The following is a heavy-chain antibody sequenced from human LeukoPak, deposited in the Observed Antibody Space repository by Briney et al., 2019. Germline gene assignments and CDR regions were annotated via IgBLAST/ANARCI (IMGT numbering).Heavy chain of an antibody. D-gene: IGHD1-26*01. V-gene: IGHV1-46*01. CDR3: ARDSPGEEWELQLGAFDI. CDR1: GYTFTSYY. J-gene: IGHJ3*02. CDR2: INPSGGST. Sequence: GASVKVSCKASGYTFTSYYMHWVRQAPGQGLEWMGIINPSGGSTSYAQKFQGRVTMTRDTSTSTVYMELSSLRSEDTAVYYCARDSPGEEWELQLGAFDIWGQGTMVTVSS.